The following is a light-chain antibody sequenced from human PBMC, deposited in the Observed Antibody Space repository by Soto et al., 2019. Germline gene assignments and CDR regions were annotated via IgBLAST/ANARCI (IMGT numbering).Light chain of an antibody. J-gene: IGKJ3*01. V-gene: IGKV3-20*01. CDR1: QSVSSSY. CDR3: QQYGSSLFT. CDR2: GAS. Sequence: EIVLTQSPGTLSLSPGERATLSCRASQSVSSSYLAWYQQKPGQAPSLLIYGASSRPTGIPARFSGSGSGTDFTLTISRLEPEDFAVYYCQQYGSSLFTFGPGTNVDIK.